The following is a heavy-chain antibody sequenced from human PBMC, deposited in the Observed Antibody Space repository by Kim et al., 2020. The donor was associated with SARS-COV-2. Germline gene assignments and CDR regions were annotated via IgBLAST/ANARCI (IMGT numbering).Heavy chain of an antibody. CDR1: GFTFDDYA. Sequence: GGSLRLSCAASGFTFDDYAMHWVRQAPGKGLEWVSLISGDGGSTYYADSVKGRFTISRDNSKNSLYLQMNSLRTEDTALYYCAKDRPDGVETYYYDSSGLFDYWGQGKLVTVSS. CDR3: AKDRPDGVETYYYDSSGLFDY. V-gene: IGHV3-43*02. CDR2: ISGDGGST. J-gene: IGHJ4*02. D-gene: IGHD3-22*01.